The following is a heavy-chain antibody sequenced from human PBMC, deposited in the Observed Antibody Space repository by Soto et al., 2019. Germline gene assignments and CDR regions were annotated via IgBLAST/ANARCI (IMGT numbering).Heavy chain of an antibody. V-gene: IGHV3-7*01. Sequence: LRLSCAASGFTFSSYWMSWVRQAPGKGLEWVANIKQDGSEKYYVDSVKGRFTISRDNAKNSLYLQMNSLRAEDTAVYYCARDRYYYDSSGYYVDYWGQGTLVTVSS. CDR3: ARDRYYYDSSGYYVDY. J-gene: IGHJ4*02. CDR1: GFTFSSYW. D-gene: IGHD3-22*01. CDR2: IKQDGSEK.